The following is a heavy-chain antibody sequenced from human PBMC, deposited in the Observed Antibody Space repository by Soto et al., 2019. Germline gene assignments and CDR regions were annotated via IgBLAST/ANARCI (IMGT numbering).Heavy chain of an antibody. D-gene: IGHD5-18*01. CDR2: IIPIFGTA. Sequence: SVKVSCKASGGTFSSYAISWVRQAPGQGLEWMGGIIPIFGTANYAQKFQGRVTITADESTSTAYMELSSLRSEDTAVYYCARVGTAMVTRYYYGMDVWGQGTTVTVSS. V-gene: IGHV1-69*13. CDR3: ARVGTAMVTRYYYGMDV. CDR1: GGTFSSYA. J-gene: IGHJ6*02.